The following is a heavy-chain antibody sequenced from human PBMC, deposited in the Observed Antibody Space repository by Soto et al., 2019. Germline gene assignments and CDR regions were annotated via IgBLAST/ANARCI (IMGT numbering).Heavy chain of an antibody. CDR1: GFTFDDYT. V-gene: IGHV3-43*01. CDR3: AKGLLWFGELLKEPPGHYYYYGMDV. D-gene: IGHD3-10*01. J-gene: IGHJ6*02. Sequence: GGSLRLSCAASGFTFDDYTMHWVRQAPGKGLEWVSLISWDGGSTYYADSVKGRFTISRDNSKNSLYLQMNSLITEDTALYYCAKGLLWFGELLKEPPGHYYYYGMDVWGQGTTVTVSS. CDR2: ISWDGGST.